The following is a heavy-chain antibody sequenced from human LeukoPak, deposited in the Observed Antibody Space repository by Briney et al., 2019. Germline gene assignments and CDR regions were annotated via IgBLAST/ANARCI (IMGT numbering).Heavy chain of an antibody. CDR2: ISSSGSTI. V-gene: IGHV3-48*03. D-gene: IGHD3-16*01. CDR3: ARVGWPSYSSKESAFDY. Sequence: GGSLRLSCAASGFTFSSYEMNWVRQAPGKGREWVSYISSSGSTIYYADSVKGRFTISRDNAKNSLYLQMNSLRAEDTAVYYCARVGWPSYSSKESAFDYWGQGTLVTVSS. CDR1: GFTFSSYE. J-gene: IGHJ4*02.